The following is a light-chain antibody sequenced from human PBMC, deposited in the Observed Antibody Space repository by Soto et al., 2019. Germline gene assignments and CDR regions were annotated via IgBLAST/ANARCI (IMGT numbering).Light chain of an antibody. J-gene: IGKJ5*01. V-gene: IGKV3-11*01. CDR3: QQRSNWLIT. Sequence: EVVLTQSPATLSLPPGERATLSCRASQSVSIYLAWYQQKPGQAPRLLIYDASKRATGIPAMFSGSGSGTDFTLTISSLELEDFALYYCQQRSNWLITFGQGTRLEIK. CDR1: QSVSIY. CDR2: DAS.